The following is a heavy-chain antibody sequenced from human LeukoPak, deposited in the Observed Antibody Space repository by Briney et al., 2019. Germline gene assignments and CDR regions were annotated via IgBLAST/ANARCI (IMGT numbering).Heavy chain of an antibody. CDR2: IKQDGSEK. V-gene: IGHV3-7*01. D-gene: IGHD3-9*01. Sequence: GGSLRLSCAASGFTFSSYWMSWVRQAPGKGLEWGANIKQDGSEKYYVDSVKGRFTISRDNAKNSLYLQMNSLRAEDTAVYYCARGMVLRYFDWLPVYYFDYWGQGTLVTVSS. CDR3: ARGMVLRYFDWLPVYYFDY. CDR1: GFTFSSYW. J-gene: IGHJ4*02.